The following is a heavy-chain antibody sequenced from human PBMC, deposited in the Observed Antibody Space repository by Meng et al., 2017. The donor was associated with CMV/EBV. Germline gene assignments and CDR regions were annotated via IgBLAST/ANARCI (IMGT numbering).Heavy chain of an antibody. D-gene: IGHD3-10*01. CDR2: ISYDGSNK. J-gene: IGHJ4*02. CDR3: ARDIEGYGSGRDY. V-gene: IGHV3-30-3*01. CDR1: GFTFSSYA. Sequence: GGSLRLSCAASGFTFSSYAMHWVRQAPGKGLEWVAVISYDGSNKYYADSVKGRFTISRDNSKNTLYLQMNSLRAEDTAVYYCARDIEGYGSGRDYWGQGTLVTVSS.